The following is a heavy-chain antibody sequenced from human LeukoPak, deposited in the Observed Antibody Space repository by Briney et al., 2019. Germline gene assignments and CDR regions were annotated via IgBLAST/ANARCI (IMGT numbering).Heavy chain of an antibody. V-gene: IGHV3-23*01. D-gene: IGHD4-23*01. CDR1: GFTFSSYA. Sequence: GGSLRLSCAASGFTFSSYAMSWVRQAPGKGLEWVSAISGSGGSTYHADSVKGRFTISRDNSKNTLYLQMNSLRAEDTAVYYCASRWSGNSGYFDYWGQGTLVTVSS. CDR3: ASRWSGNSGYFDY. J-gene: IGHJ4*02. CDR2: ISGSGGST.